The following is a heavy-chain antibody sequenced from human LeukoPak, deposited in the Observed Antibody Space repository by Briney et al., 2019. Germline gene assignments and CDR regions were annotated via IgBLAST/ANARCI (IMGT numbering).Heavy chain of an antibody. CDR2: ISGSGGST. V-gene: IGHV3-23*01. CDR1: GFTFSSYA. Sequence: GGSLRLSCAASGFTFSSYAMSWVRQAPGKGLEWVSAISGSGGSTYYADSVKGRFTISRDNSKNTLYLQMNSLRAEDTAVYYCARDKFGYDSSGYYPVNRFDYWGQGTLVTVSS. J-gene: IGHJ4*02. CDR3: ARDKFGYDSSGYYPVNRFDY. D-gene: IGHD3-22*01.